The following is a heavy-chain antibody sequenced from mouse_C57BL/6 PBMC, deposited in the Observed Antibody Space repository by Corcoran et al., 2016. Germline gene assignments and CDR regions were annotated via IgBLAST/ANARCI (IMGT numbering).Heavy chain of an antibody. D-gene: IGHD2-4*01. J-gene: IGHJ3*01. CDR3: ARSNHYDYDTFAY. Sequence: EVQLQQSGPVLVKPGASVKMSCKASGYTFTDYYMNWVKQSHGKSLEWIGVINPYNGGTSYNQKFKGKATLTVHKSSSTAYMELNSLTSEDSAVYYCARSNHYDYDTFAYWGQGTLVTVSA. V-gene: IGHV1-19*01. CDR1: GYTFTDYY. CDR2: INPYNGGT.